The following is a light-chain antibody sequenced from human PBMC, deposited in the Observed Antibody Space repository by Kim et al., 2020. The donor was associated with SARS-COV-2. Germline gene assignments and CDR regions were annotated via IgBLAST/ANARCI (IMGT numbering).Light chain of an antibody. J-gene: IGLJ1*01. Sequence: SVALGQTATITCGGDNIGSKNVHWYQQKPGQAPVLVIYRDNDRPSGTPERFSGSNSGNTATLTISRAQAGDEADYYCQVWDSNTYVFGTGTKVTVL. CDR3: QVWDSNTYV. CDR1: NIGSKN. CDR2: RDN. V-gene: IGLV3-9*01.